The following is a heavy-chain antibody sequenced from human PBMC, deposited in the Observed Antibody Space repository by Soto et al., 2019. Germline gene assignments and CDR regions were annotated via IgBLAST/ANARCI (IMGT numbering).Heavy chain of an antibody. J-gene: IGHJ4*02. CDR3: ARGPLYTSGWLTSKFDF. Sequence: XXVKVSAKTSGYTFTSYGISWVRPAPGQGLEWMGWISAYNGNKKYAQKLQGRVTMTTDTSTNTAYMELNSLRAEDPALYYCARGPLYTSGWLTSKFDFWGQGTLVTVSS. D-gene: IGHD6-19*01. CDR2: ISAYNGNK. CDR1: GYTFTSYG. V-gene: IGHV1-18*01.